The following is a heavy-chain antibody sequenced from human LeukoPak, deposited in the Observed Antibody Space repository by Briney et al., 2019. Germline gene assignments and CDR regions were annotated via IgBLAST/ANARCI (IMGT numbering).Heavy chain of an antibody. CDR3: ARARRQQWLPTPYYYYCYMDV. Sequence: TGGSLRLSCAASGFTFSSYSMNWVRQAPGKGLEWVSSISSSSSYIYYADSVKGRFTISRDNAKNSLYLQMNSLRAEDTAVYYCARARRQQWLPTPYYYYCYMDVWGKGTTVTISS. CDR1: GFTFSSYS. J-gene: IGHJ6*03. CDR2: ISSSSSYI. D-gene: IGHD6-19*01. V-gene: IGHV3-21*01.